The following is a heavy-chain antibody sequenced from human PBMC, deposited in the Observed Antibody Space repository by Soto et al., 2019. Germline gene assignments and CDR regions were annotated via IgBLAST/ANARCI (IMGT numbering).Heavy chain of an antibody. J-gene: IGHJ4*02. CDR1: GFTFSSYS. CDR3: ARDMTIPSQNFDY. Sequence: PGGSLRLSCAASGFTFSSYSMNWVRQAPGKGLEWVSSISSSSSYIYYADSVKGRFTISRDNAKNSLYLQMNSLRAEDTAVYYCARDMTIPSQNFDYWGQGTLVTVSS. V-gene: IGHV3-21*01. CDR2: ISSSSSYI. D-gene: IGHD3-3*01.